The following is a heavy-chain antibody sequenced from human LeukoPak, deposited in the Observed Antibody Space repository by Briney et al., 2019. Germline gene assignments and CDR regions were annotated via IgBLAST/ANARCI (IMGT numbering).Heavy chain of an antibody. V-gene: IGHV3-49*04. CDR2: VRSKTYGGTT. CDR1: GFTFGDYA. CDR3: TRDRSAVAGTGSSAHY. Sequence: AGGSLRLSCTASGFTFGDYAMSWVRQAPGKGLEWVGFVRSKTYGGTTDYAASVKGRLTISRDESKSIAYLQMNSLKTEDTAVYYCTRDRSAVAGTGSSAHYWGQGTLVTVSS. D-gene: IGHD6-19*01. J-gene: IGHJ4*02.